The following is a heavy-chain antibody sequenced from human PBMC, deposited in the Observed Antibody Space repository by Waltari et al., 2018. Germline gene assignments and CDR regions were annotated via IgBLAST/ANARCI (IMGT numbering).Heavy chain of an antibody. CDR2: INHSGST. D-gene: IGHD2-8*02. CDR1: GGSFSGYY. J-gene: IGHJ3*02. CDR3: ARVGVVYAIPSDAFDI. V-gene: IGHV4-34*01. Sequence: QVQLQQWGAGLLKPSETLSLTCAVYGGSFSGYYWSWIRQPPGKGLEWIGEINHSGSTNYNPTLKSRVTISVDTSKNQFSLKLSSVTAADTAVYYCARVGVVYAIPSDAFDIWGQGTMVTVSS.